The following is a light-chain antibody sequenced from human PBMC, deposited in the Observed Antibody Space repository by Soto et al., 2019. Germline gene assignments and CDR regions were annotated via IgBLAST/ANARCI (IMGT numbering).Light chain of an antibody. CDR1: QSVSSSY. J-gene: IGKJ4*01. CDR2: GAS. Sequence: EIVLTQSPGTLSLSPGERATLSCRASQSVSSSYLAWYQQRSGQASRILIDGASSRATGIPDRFSGSGSGTDFTLTISRLEPEDFAVYYCQQYGSSPLTFGGGTKVEIK. CDR3: QQYGSSPLT. V-gene: IGKV3-20*01.